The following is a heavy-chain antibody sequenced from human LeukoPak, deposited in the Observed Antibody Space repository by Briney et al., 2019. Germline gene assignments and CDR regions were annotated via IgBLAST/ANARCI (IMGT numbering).Heavy chain of an antibody. CDR1: GGTFSSYA. CDR2: IIPIFGTA. V-gene: IGHV1-69*05. D-gene: IGHD3-10*01. Sequence: SVKVSCTASGGTFSSYAISWVRQAPGQGLEWMGGIIPIFGTANYAQKFQGRVTITTDESTSTAYMELSSLRSEDTAVYYCARGVSEYGSGSYYVDYWGQGTLVTVSS. J-gene: IGHJ4*02. CDR3: ARGVSEYGSGSYYVDY.